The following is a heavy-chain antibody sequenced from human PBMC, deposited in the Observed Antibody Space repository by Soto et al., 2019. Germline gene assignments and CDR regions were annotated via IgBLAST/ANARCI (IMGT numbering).Heavy chain of an antibody. CDR2: INSDGSST. CDR1: GFIFSNYW. Sequence: PGGSLRLSCAASGFIFSNYWMHWVRQASGKGLVWVSRINSDGSSTNYADSVKGRFTISRDNAKNTPYLQMNTLRADDTAVYYCVGRYCSSTTCFYYWGQGTLVTVSS. V-gene: IGHV3-74*01. CDR3: VGRYCSSTTCFYY. J-gene: IGHJ4*02. D-gene: IGHD2-2*01.